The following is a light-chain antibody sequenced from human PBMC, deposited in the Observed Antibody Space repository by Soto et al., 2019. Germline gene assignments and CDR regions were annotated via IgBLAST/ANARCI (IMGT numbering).Light chain of an antibody. CDR3: NSYRASSTTHYV. J-gene: IGLJ1*01. V-gene: IGLV2-14*03. CDR2: DVS. CDR1: SSDVGGYNN. Sequence: QSALTQPASLSGSPGQSITISCTGTSSDVGGYNNVSWYQQQPDKAPKLMIYDVSNRPSGVSNRFSGSKSGNTASLTISGLQAEDEADYYCNSYRASSTTHYVFGTGTKLTVL.